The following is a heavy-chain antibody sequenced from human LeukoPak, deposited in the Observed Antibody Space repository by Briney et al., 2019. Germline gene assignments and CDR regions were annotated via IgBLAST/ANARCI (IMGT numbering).Heavy chain of an antibody. Sequence: TGGSLRLSCAASGSGFTFNNYWMHWVRQAPGKGLVWVSRINADGSTTSYADSVRGRFTISRDNSKNTLYLQMNSLRAEDTAVYYCAKDFGWYGIYYFDYWGQGTLVTVSS. CDR1: GSGFTFNNYW. J-gene: IGHJ4*02. CDR2: INADGSTT. CDR3: AKDFGWYGIYYFDY. D-gene: IGHD2-15*01. V-gene: IGHV3-74*01.